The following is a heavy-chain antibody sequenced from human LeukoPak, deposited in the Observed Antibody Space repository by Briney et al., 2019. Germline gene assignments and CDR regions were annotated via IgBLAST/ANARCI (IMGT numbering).Heavy chain of an antibody. J-gene: IGHJ3*02. V-gene: IGHV5-51*01. D-gene: IGHD2-15*01. CDR3: ASLSPEYCSGGSCLWASGAFDI. CDR2: IYPGDSDT. Sequence: NREESLKISCKGSGYSFTSYWIGWVRQMPGKGLEWMGIIYPGDSDTRYSPSFQGQVTISADKSISTAYLQWSSLKASDTAMYYCASLSPEYCSGGSCLWASGAFDIWRQGTMVTVSS. CDR1: GYSFTSYW.